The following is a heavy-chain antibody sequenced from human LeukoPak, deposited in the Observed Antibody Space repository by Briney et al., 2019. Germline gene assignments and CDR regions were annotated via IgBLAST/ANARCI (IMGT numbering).Heavy chain of an antibody. CDR1: GGSISSYY. Sequence: SETLSLTCTVSGGSISSYYWSWIRQPAGKGLEWIGRIYTSGSTNYNPSLKSRVTMSVDTSKNQFSLKLSSVTAADTAVYYCARDLRYCSSTSCPTSWFDPWGQGTLVTVSS. D-gene: IGHD2-2*01. CDR3: ARDLRYCSSTSCPTSWFDP. CDR2: IYTSGST. V-gene: IGHV4-4*07. J-gene: IGHJ5*02.